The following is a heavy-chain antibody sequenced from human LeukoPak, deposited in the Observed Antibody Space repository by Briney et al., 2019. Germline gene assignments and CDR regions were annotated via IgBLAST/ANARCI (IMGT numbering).Heavy chain of an antibody. D-gene: IGHD3-3*01. Sequence: PGRSLRLSCTASGFTSGDYLMSWVRQAPGKGLEWVGFIRSKAYGGTTEYAASVKGRFTISGDDSKTIAYLQMNSLKTEDTAVYYCTTQVYDFWSGYFDHWGQGTLVTVSS. V-gene: IGHV3-49*04. CDR1: GFTSGDYL. J-gene: IGHJ4*02. CDR3: TTQVYDFWSGYFDH. CDR2: IRSKAYGGTT.